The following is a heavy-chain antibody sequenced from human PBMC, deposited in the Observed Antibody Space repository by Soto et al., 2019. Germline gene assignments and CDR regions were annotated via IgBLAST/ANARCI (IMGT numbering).Heavy chain of an antibody. CDR2: INAGNGNT. D-gene: IGHD3-22*01. J-gene: IGHJ3*02. V-gene: IGHV1-3*01. Sequence: ASVKVSCKASGYTFTSYAMHWVRQAPGQRLEWMGWINAGNGNTKYSQKFQGRVTITRDTSASTAYMELSSLRSEDTAVYYCAREPSPAYYDSSGYYRPDAFDIWGQGTMVTVSS. CDR3: AREPSPAYYDSSGYYRPDAFDI. CDR1: GYTFTSYA.